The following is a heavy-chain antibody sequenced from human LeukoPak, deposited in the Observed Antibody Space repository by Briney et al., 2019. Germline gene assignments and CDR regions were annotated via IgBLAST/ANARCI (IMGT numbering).Heavy chain of an antibody. D-gene: IGHD3-10*01. V-gene: IGHV4-59*01. CDR2: IYYSGST. CDR3: ARGGSGSYNVLDY. J-gene: IGHJ4*02. Sequence: SETLSLTCTVSGGSISSYYWSWIRQPPGKGLEWIGYIYYSGSTNYNPSLKSRVTISVDTSKNQFSLKLSSVTAADTAVYYCARGGSGSYNVLDYWGQGTLVTVSS. CDR1: GGSISSYY.